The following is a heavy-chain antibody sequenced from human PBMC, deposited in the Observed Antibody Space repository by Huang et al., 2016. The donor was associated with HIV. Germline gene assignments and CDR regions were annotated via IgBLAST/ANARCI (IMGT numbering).Heavy chain of an antibody. Sequence: QVQLVQSGAEVKKPGSSVKVSCKASGGSFRNFAIGWVRQAPGQGLEWMGGIIPTLGTANYAQKFQGRVTILADESTRTAYMELSSLRSEDTAVYYCATVDYYDTSGPQRGYFDNWGQGTLVTVSS. J-gene: IGHJ4*02. CDR3: ATVDYYDTSGPQRGYFDN. CDR2: IIPTLGTA. D-gene: IGHD3-22*01. V-gene: IGHV1-69*01. CDR1: GGSFRNFA.